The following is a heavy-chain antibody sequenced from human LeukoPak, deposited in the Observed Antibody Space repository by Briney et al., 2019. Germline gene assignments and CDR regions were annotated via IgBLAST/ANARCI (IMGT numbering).Heavy chain of an antibody. Sequence: PSETLSLTCTVSGGSISSGSYYWSWIRQPAGKGLEWIGRIYTSGSTNYNPSLNSRVTISVDTSKSQFSLKLSSVTAADTAVYYCARGVSTVNFDYWGQGTLDTVSS. CDR1: GGSISSGSYY. CDR2: IYTSGST. D-gene: IGHD4-11*01. J-gene: IGHJ4*02. CDR3: ARGVSTVNFDY. V-gene: IGHV4-61*02.